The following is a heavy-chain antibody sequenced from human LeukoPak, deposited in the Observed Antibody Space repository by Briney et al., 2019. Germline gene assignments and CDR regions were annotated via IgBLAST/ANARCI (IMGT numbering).Heavy chain of an antibody. CDR1: GGSISSYY. J-gene: IGHJ4*02. CDR3: ARLLNYDILTGRTNTPYFDY. Sequence: TSETLSLTCTVSGGSISSYYWSWIRQPPGKGLEWIGYIYYSGSTNYNPSLKSRVTISVDTSKNQFSLKLSSVTAADTAVYYCARLLNYDILTGRTNTPYFDYWGQGTLVTVSS. D-gene: IGHD3-9*01. CDR2: IYYSGST. V-gene: IGHV4-59*08.